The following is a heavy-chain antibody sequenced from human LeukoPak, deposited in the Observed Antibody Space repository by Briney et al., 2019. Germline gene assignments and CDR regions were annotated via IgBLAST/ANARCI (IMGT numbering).Heavy chain of an antibody. D-gene: IGHD6-13*01. CDR1: GFTFSDFA. Sequence: GGSLRLSCAASGFTFSDFAVHWVRQSPVKGLEWVAAISHDGYNSYYADSLKGRFTISRDNAENTLYLQMNSLRAEDTAVYYCAKAWAAAAGTGFDYWGQGTLVTVSS. CDR3: AKAWAAAAGTGFDY. CDR2: ISHDGYNS. V-gene: IGHV3-30-3*01. J-gene: IGHJ4*02.